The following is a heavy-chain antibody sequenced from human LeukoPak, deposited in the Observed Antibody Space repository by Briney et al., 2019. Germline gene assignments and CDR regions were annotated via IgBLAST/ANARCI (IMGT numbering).Heavy chain of an antibody. D-gene: IGHD5-24*01. J-gene: IGHJ4*02. CDR2: ISYDGSNK. Sequence: GGSLRLSCAASGFTFSSYAMHWVRQAPGKGLEWVAVISYDGSNKYYADSVKGRFTISRDNSKNTLYLQMNSLGAEDTAVYYCAREGRWLQYPLFDYWGQGTLVTVSS. CDR3: AREGRWLQYPLFDY. CDR1: GFTFSSYA. V-gene: IGHV3-30-3*01.